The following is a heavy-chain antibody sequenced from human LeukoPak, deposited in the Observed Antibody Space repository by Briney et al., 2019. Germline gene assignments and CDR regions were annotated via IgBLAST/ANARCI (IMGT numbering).Heavy chain of an antibody. D-gene: IGHD6-13*01. CDR1: GFTFSNYW. CDR2: IKHDGSQK. Sequence: GGSLRLSCAASGFTFSNYWMGWVRQAPGKGLEWVANIKHDGSQKYFVDSVKGRFTISRDNAKNSLYLQMNSLRAEDTAVYYCAHISSSWPDYWGQGTLVTVSS. J-gene: IGHJ4*02. CDR3: AHISSSWPDY. V-gene: IGHV3-7*05.